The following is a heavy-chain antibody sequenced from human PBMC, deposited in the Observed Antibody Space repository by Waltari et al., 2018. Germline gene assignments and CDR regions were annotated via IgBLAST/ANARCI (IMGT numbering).Heavy chain of an antibody. CDR2: IKQDGSEK. CDR3: ARALYVAVAGTYYFDY. Sequence: EVQLVESGGGLVQPGGSLRLSCAASGFTFSSYWMSWVRQATGKGLEWVANIKQDGSEKYYVDSVKGRFTISRDNAKNSLYLQMNSLRAEDTAVYYCARALYVAVAGTYYFDYWGQGTLVTVSS. D-gene: IGHD6-19*01. CDR1: GFTFSSYW. V-gene: IGHV3-7*01. J-gene: IGHJ4*02.